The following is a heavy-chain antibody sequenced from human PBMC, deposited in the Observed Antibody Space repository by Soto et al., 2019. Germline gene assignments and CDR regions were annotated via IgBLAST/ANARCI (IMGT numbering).Heavy chain of an antibody. CDR2: CSPIFVTP. Sequence: QVQLVQSGAEVKKPGSSVKVSCKASGGTFSSYSFSWVRQAPGQGLEWMGGCSPIFVTPNYAQKFLVRLTITADELTSTVYMELSSLKSEDTAVYYCARGVNSGRFPPFDYWGQGTRGTVSS. CDR3: ARGVNSGRFPPFDY. D-gene: IGHD1-26*01. V-gene: IGHV1-69*12. CDR1: GGTFSSYS. J-gene: IGHJ4*02.